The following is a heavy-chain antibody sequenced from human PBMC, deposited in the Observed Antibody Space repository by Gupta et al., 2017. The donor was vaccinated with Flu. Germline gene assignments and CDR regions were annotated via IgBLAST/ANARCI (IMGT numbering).Heavy chain of an antibody. Sequence: HWVRQAPGKGLEWVADIANDGSHKEYADSVRGRCTIARDNSKNTLSLVMDRLGVEDTALYYCAQDGPLTCSFPYYCYYMDVWVKGST. CDR3: AQDGPLTCSFPYYCYYMDV. V-gene: IGHV3-30*18. D-gene: IGHD6-13*01. J-gene: IGHJ6*03. CDR2: IANDGSHK.